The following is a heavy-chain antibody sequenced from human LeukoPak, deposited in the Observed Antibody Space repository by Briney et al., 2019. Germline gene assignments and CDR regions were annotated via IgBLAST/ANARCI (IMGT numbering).Heavy chain of an antibody. CDR2: IYYSGST. D-gene: IGHD3-3*01. V-gene: IGHV4-59*01. Sequence: PSETLSLTCTVSGGSISSYYWSWVRQPPGKGLEWIGYIYYSGSTNYNPSLKSRVTISVDTSKNQFSLKLSSVTAADTAVYYCARVSPMYYDFWSGYYDYWGQGTLVTVSS. CDR3: ARVSPMYYDFWSGYYDY. CDR1: GGSISSYY. J-gene: IGHJ4*02.